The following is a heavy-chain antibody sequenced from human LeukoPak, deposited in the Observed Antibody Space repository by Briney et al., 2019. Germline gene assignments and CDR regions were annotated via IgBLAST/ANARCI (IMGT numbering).Heavy chain of an antibody. J-gene: IGHJ4*02. V-gene: IGHV3-48*01. CDR3: ARISITMVRGADY. CDR1: GFTFSSYS. Sequence: GGSLRLSCAASGFTFSSYSMNWVRQAPGKGLEWVSYISSSSSTIYYADSVKGRFTISRDNAKNSLYLQMNSLRAEDTAVYYCARISITMVRGADYWGQGTLVTVSS. D-gene: IGHD3-10*01. CDR2: ISSSSSTI.